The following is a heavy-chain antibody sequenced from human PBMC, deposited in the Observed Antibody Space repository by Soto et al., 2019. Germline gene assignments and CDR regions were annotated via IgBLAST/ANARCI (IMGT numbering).Heavy chain of an antibody. J-gene: IGHJ4*02. Sequence: GGSLRISCVASGFTFCSYPMSGVRQAPGKGLEWVSVISGSDTSTYYADSVKGRFTISRDNSKNTLYLQMNSLRAEDTAVYYCAKKYSSGWYYFDYWRQGTLVTVSS. D-gene: IGHD6-19*01. CDR3: AKKYSSGWYYFDY. CDR1: GFTFCSYP. CDR2: ISGSDTST. V-gene: IGHV3-23*01.